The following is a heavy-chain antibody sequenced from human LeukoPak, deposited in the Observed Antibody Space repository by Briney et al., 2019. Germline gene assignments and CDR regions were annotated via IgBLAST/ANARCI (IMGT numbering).Heavy chain of an antibody. J-gene: IGHJ4*02. V-gene: IGHV3-7*01. CDR2: MKEDGSEI. CDR1: GFPYDVQT. Sequence: GGSLRLSCAASGFPYDVQTMSWVRQAPGKGLDWVASMKEDGSEIYYVDSVKGRFTISRDNPKNSLYLQMNSLRAEDTAVYYCARGGATRGRFENWGQGALVTVSS. CDR3: ARGGATRGRFEN. D-gene: IGHD1-26*01.